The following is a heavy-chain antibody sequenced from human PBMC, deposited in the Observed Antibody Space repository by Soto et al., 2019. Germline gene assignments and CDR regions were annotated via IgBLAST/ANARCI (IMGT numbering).Heavy chain of an antibody. CDR1: GDSIDNTVFF. D-gene: IGHD4-17*01. V-gene: IGHV4-31*03. J-gene: IGHJ5*02. CDR2: ISSSGKT. Sequence: SETLSLTCSVSGDSIDNTVFFWNWIRQHPEKGLDLIGYISSSGKTYYNPSLKSRVTMSLDTSRNQFSLNLTSVTAADTAVYFGARHLSGDYPNSNWFDPWGQGTLVTVSS. CDR3: ARHLSGDYPNSNWFDP.